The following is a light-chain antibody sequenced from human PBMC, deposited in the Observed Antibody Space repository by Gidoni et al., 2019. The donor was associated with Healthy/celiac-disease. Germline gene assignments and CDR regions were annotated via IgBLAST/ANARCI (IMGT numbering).Light chain of an antibody. J-gene: IGKJ3*01. CDR3: MQALQTPPFT. CDR2: LGS. Sequence: DIVMTQSPLSLSVTPGEPASISCRSSQSLLHSNGYNYLDWYLQKPGQSPQLLIYLGSNRASGVPDRFSGSGSGTDVTLKISRVEAEDVGVYYCMQALQTPPFTFGPGTKVDIK. CDR1: QSLLHSNGYNY. V-gene: IGKV2-28*01.